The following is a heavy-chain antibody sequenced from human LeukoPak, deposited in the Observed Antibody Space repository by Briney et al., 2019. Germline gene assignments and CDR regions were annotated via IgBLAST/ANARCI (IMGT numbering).Heavy chain of an antibody. CDR3: ARGNLRDGYNPPNYFDY. V-gene: IGHV1-69*05. J-gene: IGHJ4*02. CDR1: GGTFSSYA. CDR2: IIPIFGTA. Sequence: SVKVSCKASGGTFSSYAISWVRQAPGQGLEWMGGIIPIFGTANYAQKFQGRVTMTTDTSTSTAYMELRSLRSDDTAVYYCARGNLRDGYNPPNYFDYWGQGTLVTVSS. D-gene: IGHD5-24*01.